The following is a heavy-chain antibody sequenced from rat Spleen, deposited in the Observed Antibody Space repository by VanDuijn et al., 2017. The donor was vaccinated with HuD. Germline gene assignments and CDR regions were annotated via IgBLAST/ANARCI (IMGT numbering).Heavy chain of an antibody. Sequence: EVQLVESGGGLVQPGRSLKLSCVASGFTFNNYWMTWIRQAPGKGLEGVASITNTGGSTYYLDSVKGRFTISRNNAKNTLFLQMDSLRSEDTATYYCVKDRGEYNNLFDYWGQGVMVTVSS. J-gene: IGHJ2*01. D-gene: IGHD1-10*01. CDR3: VKDRGEYNNLFDY. CDR1: GFTFNNYW. CDR2: ITNTGGST. V-gene: IGHV5-31*01.